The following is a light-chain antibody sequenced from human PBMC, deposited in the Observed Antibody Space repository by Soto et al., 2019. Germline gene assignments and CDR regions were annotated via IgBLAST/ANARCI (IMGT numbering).Light chain of an antibody. CDR1: QSVSNNF. V-gene: IGKV3-20*01. Sequence: EIILTQSPDTLSLSPGERATLSCRVSQSVSNNFLAWYQQKPGQAPRLLIYGASSRATGIPDRFSGSGSATDFTLTISRLEPEDFAVYFCQQSGSSRLTFGGGTKVDIK. CDR2: GAS. CDR3: QQSGSSRLT. J-gene: IGKJ4*01.